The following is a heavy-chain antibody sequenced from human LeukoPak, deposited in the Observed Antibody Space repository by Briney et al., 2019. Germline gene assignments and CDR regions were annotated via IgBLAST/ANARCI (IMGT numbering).Heavy chain of an antibody. J-gene: IGHJ4*02. CDR3: ARDLLVRGVIGY. CDR2: INPNSGGT. CDR1: GYTFIGYF. V-gene: IGHV1-2*02. Sequence: GVSVKVSCKASGYTFIGYFIHWVRQAPGRGLEWMGWINPNSGGTNYAQKFQGRVTVTRDTSISTAFMELSRLRSDDTAVYFCARDLLVRGVIGYWGQGTLVTVSS. D-gene: IGHD3-10*01.